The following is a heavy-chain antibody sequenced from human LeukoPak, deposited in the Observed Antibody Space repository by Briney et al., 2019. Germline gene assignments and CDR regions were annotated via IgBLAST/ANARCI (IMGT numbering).Heavy chain of an antibody. J-gene: IGHJ4*02. D-gene: IGHD3-10*01. CDR3: ARAANQLLWFGRN. V-gene: IGHV3-21*04. CDR1: GFTFSSYS. Sequence: GGSLRLSCAASGFTFSSYSMNWVRQAPGKGLEWVSSISSSSSTIYYADSVKGRFTISRDNAKNSLYLQMNSLRAEDTAVYYCARAANQLLWFGRNWGRGTLVTVSS. CDR2: ISSSSSTI.